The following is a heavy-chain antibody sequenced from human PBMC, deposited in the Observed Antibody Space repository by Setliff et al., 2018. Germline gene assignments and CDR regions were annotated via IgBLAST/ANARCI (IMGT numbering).Heavy chain of an antibody. CDR1: GASISSGTYY. V-gene: IGHV4-39*01. CDR3: ARGAIFYYFDY. J-gene: IGHJ4*02. D-gene: IGHD3-9*01. CDR2: IHYRGTT. Sequence: SETLSLTCTVSGASISSGTYYWAWIRQPPGKGLEWLGRIHYRGTTYSNASLASRLPISVDTAKNQFSLKLTSVTAADTAVYYCARGAIFYYFDYWGQGTLVTVSS.